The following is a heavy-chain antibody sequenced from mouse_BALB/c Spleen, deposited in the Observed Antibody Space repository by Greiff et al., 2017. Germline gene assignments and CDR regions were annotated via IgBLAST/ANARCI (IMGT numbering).Heavy chain of an antibody. V-gene: IGHV2-9*02. J-gene: IGHJ4*01. CDR3: AREVRPYYYAMDY. Sequence: VKLVESGPGLVAPSQSLSITCTVSGFSLTSYGVHWVRQPPGKGLEWLGVIWAGGSTNYNSALMSRLSISKDNSKSQVFLKMNSLQTDDTAMYYCAREVRPYYYAMDYWGQGTSVTVSS. D-gene: IGHD2-14*01. CDR2: IWAGGST. CDR1: GFSLTSYG.